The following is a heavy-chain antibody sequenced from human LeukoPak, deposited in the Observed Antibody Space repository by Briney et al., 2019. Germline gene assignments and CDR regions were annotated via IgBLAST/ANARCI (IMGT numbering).Heavy chain of an antibody. CDR1: GFTFSIIG. V-gene: IGHV3-23*01. CDR2: INEGGEDT. Sequence: GGSLRLSCAASGFTFSIIGMSWVRQAPGKGLEWVSTINEGGEDTYYVNSVKGRFTVSRDNSRNTLYLQMNSLRVEDTAVYYCAKSGWLDNLGQGTLVTVSS. CDR3: AKSGWLDN. J-gene: IGHJ4*02. D-gene: IGHD6-19*01.